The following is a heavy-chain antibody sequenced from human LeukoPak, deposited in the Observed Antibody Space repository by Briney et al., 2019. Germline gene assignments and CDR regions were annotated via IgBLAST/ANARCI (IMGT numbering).Heavy chain of an antibody. J-gene: IGHJ4*02. CDR2: IYYSGSS. D-gene: IGHD2-2*01. Sequence: SETPSLTCTVSGGSISGGGYYWSWIRQPPGKGLEWIGYIYYSGSSSYNPALKSRVTISLDTSKNQFSLKLSSVTAADTAIYYCARLYCSRTSCYYSNWGQGTLVTVSS. V-gene: IGHV4-61*08. CDR3: ARLYCSRTSCYYSN. CDR1: GGSISGGGYY.